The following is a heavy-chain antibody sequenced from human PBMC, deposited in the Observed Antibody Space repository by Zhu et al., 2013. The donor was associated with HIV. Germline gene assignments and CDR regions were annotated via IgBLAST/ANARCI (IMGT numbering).Heavy chain of an antibody. Sequence: QVQLVQSGAEAKKPGASVKVSCKPSGYSFTAYYIHWVRQAPGQGLEWMGWINPKNGVTYYAQNFQGRVTMTGDTSISTAYVELNRLTSDDTAFYYCASRAPTSTSWFNYWGQGTLVTVSS. J-gene: IGHJ4*02. V-gene: IGHV1-2*02. CDR2: INPKNGVT. D-gene: IGHD3-10*01. CDR3: ASRAPTSTSWFNY. CDR1: GYSFTAYY.